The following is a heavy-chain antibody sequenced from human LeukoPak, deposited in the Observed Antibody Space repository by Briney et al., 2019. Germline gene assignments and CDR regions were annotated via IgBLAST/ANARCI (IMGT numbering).Heavy chain of an antibody. D-gene: IGHD3-16*01. Sequence: SGTLSLTCAVSGGSIRGSDWWSWVRQPPGQGLEWIGGIYHSGNTNYNPSLKSRVTISIDKSKNQFSLKLSSVTAADTAVYYCAKEGHWGKYFDYWGQGTLVTVSS. CDR1: GGSIRGSDW. J-gene: IGHJ4*02. CDR2: IYHSGNT. V-gene: IGHV4-4*02. CDR3: AKEGHWGKYFDY.